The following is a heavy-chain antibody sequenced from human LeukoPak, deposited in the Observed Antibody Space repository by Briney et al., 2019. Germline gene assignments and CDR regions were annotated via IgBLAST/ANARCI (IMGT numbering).Heavy chain of an antibody. V-gene: IGHV3-7*01. J-gene: IGHJ3*02. D-gene: IGHD3-22*01. CDR1: GFTFSSRDW. CDR2: IKQDGSEK. Sequence: GGSLRLSCVASGFTFSSRDWMTWVRQAPGKGLEWVANIKQDGSEKNYVDSVKGRFTISRDNAKNSLYLQMNSLRAEDTAVYYCASAFRLNYYDTPIWGQGTMVTVSS. CDR3: ASAFRLNYYDTPI.